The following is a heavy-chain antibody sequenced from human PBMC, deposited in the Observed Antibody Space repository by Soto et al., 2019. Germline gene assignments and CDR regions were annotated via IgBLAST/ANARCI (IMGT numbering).Heavy chain of an antibody. V-gene: IGHV3-23*01. CDR3: AKSGQASWANMDV. Sequence: EVQLLESGGGLVQPGGSLRLSCAASGFTFSSYAINWVRQAPGKGLEWVSTISGSGDKTYYADSVKGRFTISRDNSKNPLSLQMTSMRAEDTAVYYCAKSGQASWANMDVWGKGTTVTVSS. D-gene: IGHD2-2*01. CDR2: ISGSGDKT. J-gene: IGHJ6*04. CDR1: GFTFSSYA.